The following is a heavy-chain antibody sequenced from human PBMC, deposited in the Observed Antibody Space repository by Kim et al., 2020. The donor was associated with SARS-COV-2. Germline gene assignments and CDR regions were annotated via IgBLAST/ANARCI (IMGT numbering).Heavy chain of an antibody. J-gene: IGHJ3*02. D-gene: IGHD5-12*01. V-gene: IGHV4-59*01. CDR3: ARFFSGYDGAFDI. Sequence: YNPSLKSRVTISVDTSKNQFSLKLSSVTAADTAVYYCARFFSGYDGAFDIWGQGTMVTVSS.